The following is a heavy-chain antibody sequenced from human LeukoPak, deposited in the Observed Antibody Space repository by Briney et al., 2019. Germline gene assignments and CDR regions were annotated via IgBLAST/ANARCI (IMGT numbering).Heavy chain of an antibody. J-gene: IGHJ4*02. D-gene: IGHD5-18*01. CDR3: AKEAGYSYGFDY. V-gene: IGHV3-30*18. CDR1: GFTFSNYG. CDR2: ISYDGSNK. Sequence: GGSLRLSCAASGFTFSNYGIHWVRQAPGKGLEWVAVISYDGSNKYYADSVKGRCIISGDKSKNTVYLQMNSLRAEDTAVYYCAKEAGYSYGFDYWGQGTLVTVSS.